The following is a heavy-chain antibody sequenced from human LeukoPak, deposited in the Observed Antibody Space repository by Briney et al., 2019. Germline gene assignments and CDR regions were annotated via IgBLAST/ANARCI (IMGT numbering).Heavy chain of an antibody. CDR2: ISAYNGNT. V-gene: IGHV1-18*01. CDR1: GYTFTSYG. Sequence: ASVKVSCKASGYTFTSYGISWVRQAPGQGLEWMGWISAYNGNTNYAQKLQGRVTMTTDTSTSTAYMELRSLRSDDTAVYYCARDGSGWYFHYYYGIDVWGQGTTVTVSS. D-gene: IGHD6-19*01. J-gene: IGHJ6*02. CDR3: ARDGSGWYFHYYYGIDV.